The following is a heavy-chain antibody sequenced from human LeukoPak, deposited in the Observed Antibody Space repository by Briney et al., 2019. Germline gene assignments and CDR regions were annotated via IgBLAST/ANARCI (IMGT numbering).Heavy chain of an antibody. D-gene: IGHD1-26*01. CDR2: ISSSSSYI. CDR3: ARGATPDFDY. V-gene: IGHV3-21*01. Sequence: PGGSLRLSCAASGFTFSSYSMNWVRHAPGKGLEWVSSISSSSSYIYYADSVKGRFTISRDNAKNSLYLQMNSLRAEDTAVYYCARGATPDFDYWGQGTLVTVSS. J-gene: IGHJ4*02. CDR1: GFTFSSYS.